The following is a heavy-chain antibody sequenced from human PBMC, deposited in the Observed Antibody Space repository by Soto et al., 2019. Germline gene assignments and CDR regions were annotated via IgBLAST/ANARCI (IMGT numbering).Heavy chain of an antibody. CDR3: AGGGSIVVATRRLMDV. J-gene: IGHJ6*03. CDR2: INYNGNT. Sequence: QVQLQESGPGLVKPSETLSLTCTVSGASISSHYWSWIRQAPGKGLEWIANINYNGNTNYNPSLKSRVTISVDTSKNQFSLTVFSVTAADTAVYYCAGGGSIVVATRRLMDVWGRGTTVTVSS. CDR1: GASISSHY. D-gene: IGHD3-22*01. V-gene: IGHV4-59*08.